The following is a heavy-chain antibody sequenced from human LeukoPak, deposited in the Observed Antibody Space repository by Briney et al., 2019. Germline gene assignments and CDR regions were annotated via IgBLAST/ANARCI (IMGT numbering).Heavy chain of an antibody. CDR2: MKRDGSEI. D-gene: IGHD3-16*01. V-gene: IGHV3-7*01. CDR1: GFTLSTYW. CDR3: ARLFWGNQPRGFDS. Sequence: GGSLRLSYSASGFTLSTYWMSWVRQAPGKGLEWVANMKRDGSEIYYVDSVKGRFTISRDNAKNSLYLQMNSLRAEDTAVYYCARLFWGNQPRGFDSWGQGTLVTVSS. J-gene: IGHJ4*02.